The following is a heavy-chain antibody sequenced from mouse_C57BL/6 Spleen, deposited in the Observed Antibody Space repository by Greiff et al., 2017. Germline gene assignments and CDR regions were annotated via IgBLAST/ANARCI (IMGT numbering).Heavy chain of an antibody. V-gene: IGHV10-3*01. CDR2: IRSKSSNYAT. CDR3: VRGTYYGSNPLYFDV. J-gene: IGHJ1*03. D-gene: IGHD1-1*01. CDR1: GFTFNTYA. Sequence: GGGLVQPKGSLKLSCAAPGFTFNTYAMHWVRQAPGKGLEWAARIRSKSSNYATYYADSVKDRFTISRDDSQRMLYLQMNILKTEDTAMYYCVRGTYYGSNPLYFDVWGTGTTVTVSS.